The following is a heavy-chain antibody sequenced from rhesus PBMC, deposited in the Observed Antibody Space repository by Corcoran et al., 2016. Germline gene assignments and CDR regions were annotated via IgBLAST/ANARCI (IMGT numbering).Heavy chain of an antibody. CDR2: INGNCGST. CDR1: GASISSYW. J-gene: IGHJ4*01. D-gene: IGHD1-26*01. V-gene: IGHV4-80*01. Sequence: QVQLQESGPGLVKPSETLSLTCAVSGASISSYWWNWIRQPPGKGLECIGEINGNCGSTNYTPPLKSRVTISKDASKNQFSLKLSSVTAADTAVYYCARGGLYNWNYIRFDYWGQGVLVTVSS. CDR3: ARGGLYNWNYIRFDY.